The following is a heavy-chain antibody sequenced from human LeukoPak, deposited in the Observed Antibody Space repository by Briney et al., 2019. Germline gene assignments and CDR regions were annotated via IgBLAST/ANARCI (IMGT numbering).Heavy chain of an antibody. CDR3: AGVGATVTTADYGMDV. V-gene: IGHV1-69*04. CDR1: GGTFSSYA. Sequence: GASVKVSCKASGGTFSSYAISWVRRAPGQGLEWMGRIIPILGIANYAQKFQGRVTITADKSTSTAYMELSSLRSEDTAVYYCAGVGATVTTADYGMDVWGQGTTVTVSS. D-gene: IGHD4-17*01. J-gene: IGHJ6*02. CDR2: IIPILGIA.